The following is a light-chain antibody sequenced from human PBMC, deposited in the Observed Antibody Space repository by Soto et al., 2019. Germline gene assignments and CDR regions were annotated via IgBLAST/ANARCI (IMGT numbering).Light chain of an antibody. J-gene: IGKJ1*01. CDR3: RQSYTAPWT. CDR1: QTIKTY. V-gene: IGKV1-39*01. Sequence: DIQMTQSPSSLSASVGDRVTITCRASQTIKTYLNWLQQRPGKAPKLLIYAASNLQSGVPSRFSGSGSGTHFTLTISSLQPEDFATYYCRQSYTAPWTFGQGTNVEVK. CDR2: AAS.